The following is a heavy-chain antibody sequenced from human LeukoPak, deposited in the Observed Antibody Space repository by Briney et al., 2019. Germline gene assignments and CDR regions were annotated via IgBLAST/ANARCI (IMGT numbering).Heavy chain of an antibody. CDR3: AYSYDTDAFDI. V-gene: IGHV1-18*01. CDR2: ISAYNGNT. CDR1: GYTFTIYG. D-gene: IGHD3-22*01. J-gene: IGHJ3*02. Sequence: AAVRVSCKASGYTFTIYGISWVRQAPGEGGEWIGWISAYNGNTNYAQKLQARVTMTTATSTSTAYVKLRSLRSDDTAVYYCAYSYDTDAFDIWGQGTTVTVSS.